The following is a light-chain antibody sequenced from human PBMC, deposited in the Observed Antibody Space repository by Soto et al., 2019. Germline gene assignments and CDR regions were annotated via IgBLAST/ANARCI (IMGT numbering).Light chain of an antibody. J-gene: IGKJ4*01. Sequence: DIQMTQSPSFVSASVGDRVTITCRASQGISSWLAWYQHRPGRAPKLLIHAASNLESGVPSRFSGSGSGTDFTLTISSLQPEDFANYYCQQTTSFPLTYGVGTKVEIK. CDR1: QGISSW. CDR2: AAS. CDR3: QQTTSFPLT. V-gene: IGKV1-12*01.